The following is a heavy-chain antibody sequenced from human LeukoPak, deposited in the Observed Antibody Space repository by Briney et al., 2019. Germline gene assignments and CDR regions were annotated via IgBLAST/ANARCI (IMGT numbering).Heavy chain of an antibody. V-gene: IGHV3-74*01. CDR3: ARGGWEFYYFDY. Sequence: GGSLRLSCAASGFTFSRYWMHWVRQAPGKGLVWVSRINSDGSSTSYADSVKGRFTISRDNAKNTLYLQMNSLRAEDTAVYYCARGGWEFYYFDYWGQGTLVTVSS. CDR1: GFTFSRYW. CDR2: INSDGSST. D-gene: IGHD3-10*01. J-gene: IGHJ4*02.